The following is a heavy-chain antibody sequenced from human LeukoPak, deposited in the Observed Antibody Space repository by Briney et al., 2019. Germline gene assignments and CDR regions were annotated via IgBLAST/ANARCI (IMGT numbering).Heavy chain of an antibody. V-gene: IGHV4-59*01. D-gene: IGHD3-22*01. CDR1: GGSISGSY. CDR2: ISYSGTT. J-gene: IGHJ3*02. Sequence: PSETLSLTCTVSGGSISGSYWSWIRQPPGKGLEWIGYISYSGTTNYNPSLKSRVTISVDTSKNQFSLELTSVTAADTAVYYCARMTYYYDSSGDDIWGQGTMVTVSS. CDR3: ARMTYYYDSSGDDI.